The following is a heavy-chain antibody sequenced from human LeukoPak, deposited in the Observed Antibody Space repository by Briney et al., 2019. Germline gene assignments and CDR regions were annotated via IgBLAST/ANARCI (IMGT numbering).Heavy chain of an antibody. CDR1: GLTVSSNS. D-gene: IGHD2/OR15-2a*01. CDR2: IYSGGNT. J-gene: IGHJ4*02. Sequence: GGSLRLSCTVSGLTVSSNSWSWVRQAPGKGLEWVSFIYSGGNTHYSDSVTGRFTISRDNSKNTLYLQMNSLRAEDTAIYYCARRAGEYSHPYDYWGQGTLVTVSS. CDR3: ARRAGEYSHPYDY. V-gene: IGHV3-53*01.